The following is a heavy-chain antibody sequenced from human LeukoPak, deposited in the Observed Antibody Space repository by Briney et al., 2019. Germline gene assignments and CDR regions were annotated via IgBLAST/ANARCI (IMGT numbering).Heavy chain of an antibody. V-gene: IGHV1-2*02. CDR2: INPNSGGT. CDR1: GYTFTCYY. D-gene: IGHD3-3*01. Sequence: ASVKVSCKASGYTFTCYYMHWVRQAPGQGLEWMGWINPNSGGTNYAQKFQGRVTMTRDTSISTAYMELSRLRSDDTAVYYCARELPYYDFWSVHSEMGYDYWGQGTLVTVSS. CDR3: ARELPYYDFWSVHSEMGYDY. J-gene: IGHJ4*02.